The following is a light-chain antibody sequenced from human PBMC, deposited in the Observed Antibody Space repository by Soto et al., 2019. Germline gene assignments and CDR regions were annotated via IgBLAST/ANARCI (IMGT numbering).Light chain of an antibody. J-gene: IGLJ1*01. CDR2: EVS. CDR1: SSDVGGYNY. CDR3: SSYTSSSTRV. Sequence: QSVLTQPASVSGSPGQSITISCTGTSSDVGGYNYVSWYQQHPGKAPKLMIYEVSNRPSGVSNRFSGSKSGNTASLTISGLQAEDEADYYCSSYTSSSTRVFGTGTKVTLL. V-gene: IGLV2-14*01.